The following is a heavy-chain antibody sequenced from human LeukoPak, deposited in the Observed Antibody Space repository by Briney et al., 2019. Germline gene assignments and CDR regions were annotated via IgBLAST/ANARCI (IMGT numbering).Heavy chain of an antibody. J-gene: IGHJ6*03. Sequence: SETLSLTCTVSGGSTSSYYWSWIRQPPGKGLEWIGYIYYSGSTNYNPSLKSRVTISVDTSKNQFSLKLSSVTAADMAVYYCSRERREYINSNYYYYYMDVWGKGTTVTVSS. CDR2: IYYSGST. CDR1: GGSTSSYY. CDR3: SRERREYINSNYYYYYMDV. D-gene: IGHD1-1*01. V-gene: IGHV4-59*01.